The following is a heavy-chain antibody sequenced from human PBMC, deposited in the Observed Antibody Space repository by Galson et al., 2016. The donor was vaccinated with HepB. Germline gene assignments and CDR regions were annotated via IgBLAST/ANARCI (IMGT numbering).Heavy chain of an antibody. V-gene: IGHV4-39*01. CDR2: IFNSGST. Sequence: SETLSLTCTVSGGSISSGGYYWSWIRQHPGKGLEWIGYIFNSGSTYYKPSLKSRVTISVDTSKNQFSLKLSSVTAADTAVYYCARHREGLVATITSFYYYYYMDVWGKGTTVTVSS. CDR3: ARHREGLVATITSFYYYYYMDV. J-gene: IGHJ6*03. CDR1: GGSISSGGYY. D-gene: IGHD5-12*01.